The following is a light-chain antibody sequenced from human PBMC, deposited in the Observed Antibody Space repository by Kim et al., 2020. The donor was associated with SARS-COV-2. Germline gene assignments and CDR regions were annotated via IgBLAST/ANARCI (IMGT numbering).Light chain of an antibody. CDR3: MQARQTPPWT. Sequence: DIVMTQSPLSLPVTPGEPASISCRSSQSLLHSNGYNYLDWYLQKPGQSPQLLIYLASNRASGVPDRFSGSGSVTDFTLKISRVEAEDVGPYYCMQARQTPPWTFGPGTKVDVK. J-gene: IGKJ1*01. V-gene: IGKV2-28*01. CDR1: QSLLHSNGYNY. CDR2: LAS.